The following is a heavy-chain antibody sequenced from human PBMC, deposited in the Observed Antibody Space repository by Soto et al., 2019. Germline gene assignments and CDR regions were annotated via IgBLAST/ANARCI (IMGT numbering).Heavy chain of an antibody. CDR2: IKSKTDGGTT. Sequence: GGSLRLSCAASGFTFSNAWMSWVRQAPGKGLEWVGRIKSKTDGGTTDYAAPVKGRFTISRDDSKNTLYLQMNSLKTEDTAVYYCTTGPMITFGGVIVPGIWGQGTMVTVSS. J-gene: IGHJ3*02. V-gene: IGHV3-15*01. D-gene: IGHD3-16*02. CDR3: TTGPMITFGGVIVPGI. CDR1: GFTFSNAW.